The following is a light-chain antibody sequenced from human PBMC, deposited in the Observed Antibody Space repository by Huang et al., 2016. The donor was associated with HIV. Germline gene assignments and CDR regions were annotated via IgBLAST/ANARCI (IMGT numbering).Light chain of an antibody. CDR3: QQYNNWPRT. V-gene: IGKV3-15*01. Sequence: EIVIRQSPATLSASPGERVTLSCTASQRVSSNLAWYQQKPGQGPRLLIYGASTRATGIPARVSGSGSGTEFTLTISSLQSEDFAVYYCQQYNNWPRTFGQGTKVEIK. CDR2: GAS. CDR1: QRVSSN. J-gene: IGKJ1*01.